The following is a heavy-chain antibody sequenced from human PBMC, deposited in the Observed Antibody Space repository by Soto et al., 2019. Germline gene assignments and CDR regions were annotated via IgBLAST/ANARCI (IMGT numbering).Heavy chain of an antibody. CDR3: ARFQRTHIIAVAGPYYFDY. CDR2: IYYSGST. D-gene: IGHD6-19*01. V-gene: IGHV4-61*01. CDR1: GGSVSSGSYY. Sequence: SETLSLTCTVSGGSVSSGSYYWSWIRQPPGKGLEWIGYIYYSGSTNYNPSLKSRVTISVDTSKNQFSLKLSSVTAADTAVYYCARFQRTHIIAVAGPYYFDYWGQGTLVTVSS. J-gene: IGHJ4*02.